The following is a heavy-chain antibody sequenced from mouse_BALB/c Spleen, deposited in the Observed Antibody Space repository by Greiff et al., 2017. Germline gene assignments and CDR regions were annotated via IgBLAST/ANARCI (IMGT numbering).Heavy chain of an antibody. D-gene: IGHD1-2*01. J-gene: IGHJ2*01. CDR1: GFAFSSYD. V-gene: IGHV5-12-1*01. Sequence: VESGGGLVKPGGSLKLSCAASGFAFSSYDISWVRQTPEKRLEWVAYISSGGGSTYYPDTVKGRVTISRDNAKNTLYLQMSSLKSEDTAMYYCESSYGYYWGQGTTLTVSS. CDR2: ISSGGGST. CDR3: ESSYGYY.